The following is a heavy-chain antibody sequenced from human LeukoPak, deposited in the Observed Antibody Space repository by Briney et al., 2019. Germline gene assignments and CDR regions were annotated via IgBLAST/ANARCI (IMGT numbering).Heavy chain of an antibody. CDR1: GFTFSTYW. V-gene: IGHV3-7*01. CDR3: ATDRDNSDWQKRFDS. D-gene: IGHD2-21*02. J-gene: IGHJ4*02. Sequence: GGSLRLSCAASGFTFSTYWMNWYRQAPGKGLEWVGNINQDASEINYVDSVRGRFTISRDNAKNSLHLQMNSLRAEDTAVYYCATDRDNSDWQKRFDSWGQGTLVAVSS. CDR2: INQDASEI.